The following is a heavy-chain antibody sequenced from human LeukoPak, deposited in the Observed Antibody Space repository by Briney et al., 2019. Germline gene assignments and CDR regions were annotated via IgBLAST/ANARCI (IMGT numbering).Heavy chain of an antibody. CDR1: GYTFTGYY. CDR3: ARGPTTYYDFWSGYYYFDY. CDR2: INPNSGGT. V-gene: IGHV1-2*02. D-gene: IGHD3-3*01. J-gene: IGHJ4*02. Sequence: ASVKVSCKASGYTFTGYYMHWVRQAPGQGLEWMGWINPNSGGTDYAQKFQGRVTMTRDTSISTAYMELSRLRSDDTAVYYCARGPTTYYDFWSGYYYFDYWGQGTLVTVSS.